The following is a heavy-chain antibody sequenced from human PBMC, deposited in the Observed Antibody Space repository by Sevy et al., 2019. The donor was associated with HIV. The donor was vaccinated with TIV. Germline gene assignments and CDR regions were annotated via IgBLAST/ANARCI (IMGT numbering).Heavy chain of an antibody. Sequence: GGSLRLSCAASGFTFSSYSMNWVRQAPGKGLEWVSSISSSSSYIYYADSVKGRFTISRDNAKNSLYLQMNSLRAEDTAVYYCARDKEDDYVWGSYRYWYYYYYMDVWGKGTTVTVSS. CDR2: ISSSSSYI. CDR3: ARDKEDDYVWGSYRYWYYYYYMDV. CDR1: GFTFSSYS. V-gene: IGHV3-21*01. J-gene: IGHJ6*03. D-gene: IGHD3-16*02.